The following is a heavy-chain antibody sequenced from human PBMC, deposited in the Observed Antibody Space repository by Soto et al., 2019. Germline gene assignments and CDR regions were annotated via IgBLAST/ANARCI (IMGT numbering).Heavy chain of an antibody. J-gene: IGHJ4*02. D-gene: IGHD3-22*01. V-gene: IGHV1-18*04. Sequence: GASVKVSCKASGYNFTNYGISWVRQAPGQGLEWMGRISVHNGNTNYAQKLQGRVTMTTDTSTSTAYMELRSLRSDDTAVYYCGRGFDGSRFYYTDYWGPGTLVTVSS. CDR2: ISVHNGNT. CDR3: GRGFDGSRFYYTDY. CDR1: GYNFTNYG.